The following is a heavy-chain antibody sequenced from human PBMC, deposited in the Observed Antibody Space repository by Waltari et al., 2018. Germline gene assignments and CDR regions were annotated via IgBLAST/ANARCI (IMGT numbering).Heavy chain of an antibody. J-gene: IGHJ2*01. CDR2: INHSGST. CDR3: ARGRSGDGKSWYFDL. V-gene: IGHV4-4*01. D-gene: IGHD7-27*01. CDR1: GGSISSSNW. Sequence: QVQLQESGPGLVKPSGTLSLTCPVSGGSISSSNWWSWVRQPPGKGLEWIGEINHSGSTNYNPSLKSRVTISVDKSKNQFSLKLSSLTAADTAVYCCARGRSGDGKSWYFDLWGRGTLVTVSS.